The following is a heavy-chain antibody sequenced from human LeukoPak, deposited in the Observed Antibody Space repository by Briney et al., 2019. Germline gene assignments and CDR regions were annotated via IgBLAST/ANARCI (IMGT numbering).Heavy chain of an antibody. CDR3: ARDSTYYYDSGSSGPHFDN. J-gene: IGHJ4*02. CDR1: GFTFSSYA. Sequence: GKSLRLSCAASGFTFSSYAMHWVRQAPGKGLEWVSLISSGGTYEYYADSVKGRFTISRDNSKNTLYLQLNSLRAEDTAVYYCARDSTYYYDSGSSGPHFDNWGQGTLVTVSS. CDR2: ISSGGTYE. D-gene: IGHD3-10*01. V-gene: IGHV3-30*01.